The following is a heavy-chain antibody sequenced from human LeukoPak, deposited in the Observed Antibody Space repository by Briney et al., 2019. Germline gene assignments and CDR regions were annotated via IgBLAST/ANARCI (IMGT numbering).Heavy chain of an antibody. Sequence: PGGSLRLSCAASGFTFSDYWMSLVRQAPGKGLEWVAHINPEGRDKYYVDFVRGRFTISRDNARNSLYLQMHSLRAEDTAVYYCGAWGAYSPLNYWGRGTLVTVSS. V-gene: IGHV3-7*01. CDR3: GAWGAYSPLNY. D-gene: IGHD7-27*01. CDR2: INPEGRDK. J-gene: IGHJ4*02. CDR1: GFTFSDYW.